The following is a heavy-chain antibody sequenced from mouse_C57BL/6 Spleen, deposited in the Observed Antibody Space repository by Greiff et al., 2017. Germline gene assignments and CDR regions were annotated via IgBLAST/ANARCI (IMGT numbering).Heavy chain of an antibody. D-gene: IGHD1-1*01. CDR2: ISNGGGST. J-gene: IGHJ1*03. CDR1: GFTFSDYY. V-gene: IGHV5-12*01. Sequence: EVQGVESGGGLVQPGGSLKLSCAASGFTFSDYYMYWVRQTPEKRLEWVAYISNGGGSTYYPDTVKGRFTISRDNAKNTLYLQMSRLKSEDTAMYYCARIYYYGLGYFDVWGTGTTVTVSS. CDR3: ARIYYYGLGYFDV.